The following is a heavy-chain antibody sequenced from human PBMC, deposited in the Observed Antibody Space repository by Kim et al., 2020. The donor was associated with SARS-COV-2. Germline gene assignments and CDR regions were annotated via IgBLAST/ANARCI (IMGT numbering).Heavy chain of an antibody. Sequence: SETLSLTCAVYGGSFSGYYWSWIRQPPGKGLEWIGEINHSGSTNYNPSLKSRVTISVDTSKNQFSLKLSSVTAADTAVYYCARSYYDFWSGYYTGMSDYWGQGTLVTVSS. CDR3: ARSYYDFWSGYYTGMSDY. V-gene: IGHV4-34*01. D-gene: IGHD3-3*01. CDR2: INHSGST. J-gene: IGHJ4*02. CDR1: GGSFSGYY.